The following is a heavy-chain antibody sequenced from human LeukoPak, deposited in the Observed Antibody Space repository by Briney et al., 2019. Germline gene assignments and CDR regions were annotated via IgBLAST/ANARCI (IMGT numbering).Heavy chain of an antibody. CDR1: GFTFSSYE. J-gene: IGHJ4*02. Sequence: GGSLRLSCAASGFTFSSYEMNWVRQAPGKGLEWVSYISSSGSTIYYADSVKGRFTISRDNAKNSLYLQMNSLRAEDTALYFCAKALPYSGYSSAWYRVDYWGQGTLVTVSS. D-gene: IGHD6-13*01. V-gene: IGHV3-48*03. CDR2: ISSSGSTI. CDR3: AKALPYSGYSSAWYRVDY.